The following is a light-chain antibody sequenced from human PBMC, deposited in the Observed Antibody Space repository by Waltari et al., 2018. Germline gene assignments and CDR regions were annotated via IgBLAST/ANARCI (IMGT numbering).Light chain of an antibody. J-gene: IGLJ3*02. CDR2: EVM. Sequence: QTDLTQPASVSGSPGQSITISCTGTSSDVGGYDLSPCYQQHPGKAPKLIIYEVMERPSGLSNRFSVSKSGNTASLTISGLQAEDEAAYYCCSYAGSRDFWVFGGGTKLTVL. V-gene: IGLV2-23*02. CDR1: SSDVGGYDL. CDR3: CSYAGSRDFWV.